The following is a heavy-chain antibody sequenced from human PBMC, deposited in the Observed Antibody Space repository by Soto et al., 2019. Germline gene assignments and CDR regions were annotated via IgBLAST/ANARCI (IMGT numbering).Heavy chain of an antibody. CDR2: INPNSGGT. D-gene: IGHD6-6*01. J-gene: IGHJ5*02. V-gene: IGHV1-2*04. CDR3: AREYSSSSGWFDP. CDR1: GYTFTGYY. Sequence: QVQLVQSGAEVKKPGASVKVSCKASGYTFTGYYMHWVRQAPGQGLEWMGWINPNSGGTNYAQKFQGWVTMTRDTSISTAYMELSRLRSDDTAGYYCAREYSSSSGWFDPWGQGTLVTVSS.